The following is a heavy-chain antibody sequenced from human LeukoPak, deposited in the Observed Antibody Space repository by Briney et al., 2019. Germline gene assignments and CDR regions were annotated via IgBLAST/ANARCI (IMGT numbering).Heavy chain of an antibody. CDR1: GFTFGSYG. CDR3: AKLTGDSSSHYYFDY. J-gene: IGHJ4*02. V-gene: IGHV3-30*02. D-gene: IGHD6-13*01. Sequence: GGSLRLSCAASGFTFGSYGMHWVRQAPGKGLEWVAFIRYDGSNKYYADSVKGRFTISRDNSKNTLYLQMNSLRAEDTAVYYCAKLTGDSSSHYYFDYWGQGTLVTVSS. CDR2: IRYDGSNK.